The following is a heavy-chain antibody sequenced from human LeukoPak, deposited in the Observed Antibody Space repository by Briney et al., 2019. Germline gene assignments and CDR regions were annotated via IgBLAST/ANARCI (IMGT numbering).Heavy chain of an antibody. CDR2: MNHSGST. CDR3: ARVPGGGRFLEWLGFDY. CDR1: GGSFSGYY. J-gene: IGHJ4*02. V-gene: IGHV4-34*01. Sequence: SETLSLTCAVYGGSFSGYYWSWIRQPPGKGLEWIGEMNHSGSTNYNPSLKSRVTISVDTSKNQFSLKLSSVTAADTAVYYCARVPGGGRFLEWLGFDYWGQGTLVTVSS. D-gene: IGHD3-3*01.